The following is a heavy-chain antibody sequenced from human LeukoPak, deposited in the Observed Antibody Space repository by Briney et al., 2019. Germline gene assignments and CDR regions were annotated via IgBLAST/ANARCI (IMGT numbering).Heavy chain of an antibody. D-gene: IGHD6-19*01. Sequence: ASVKVSCKASGYTFTDYYMHWVRQAPGQGLEWMGWINPYSGGTNYAEKFQGRVTMTRDTSMTTAYVELSSLRSDDTAMYYCATLRRSGWYIGDWGQGTLVTVSS. V-gene: IGHV1-2*02. CDR3: ATLRRSGWYIGD. J-gene: IGHJ4*02. CDR2: INPYSGGT. CDR1: GYTFTDYY.